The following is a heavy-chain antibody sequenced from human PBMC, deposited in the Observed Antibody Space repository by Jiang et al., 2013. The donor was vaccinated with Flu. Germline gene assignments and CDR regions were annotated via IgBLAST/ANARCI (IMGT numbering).Heavy chain of an antibody. CDR1: GFTFSSYA. D-gene: IGHD3-10*01. CDR2: ISGSGGST. CDR3: AKEGGWFGFAFEY. V-gene: IGHV3-23*01. Sequence: AASGFTFSSYAMSWVRQAPGKGLEWVSAISGSGGSTYYADSVKGRFTISRDNSKNTLYLQMNSLRAEDTAVYYCAKEGGWFGFAFEYWGQGTLVTVSS. J-gene: IGHJ4*02.